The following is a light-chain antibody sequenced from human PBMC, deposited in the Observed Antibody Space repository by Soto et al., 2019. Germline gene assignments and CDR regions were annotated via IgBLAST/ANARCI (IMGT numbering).Light chain of an antibody. CDR2: EVS. Sequence: QSALTQPASVSGSPGQSITISCTGTSSDVGNYKYVSWYQQHPGKAPKLMIYEVSNRPSGVSNRFSGSKSGNTASLTISGLQAADETDYYCFSYTSSGTYVFGTGTK. V-gene: IGLV2-14*01. CDR1: SSDVGNYKY. J-gene: IGLJ1*01. CDR3: FSYTSSGTYV.